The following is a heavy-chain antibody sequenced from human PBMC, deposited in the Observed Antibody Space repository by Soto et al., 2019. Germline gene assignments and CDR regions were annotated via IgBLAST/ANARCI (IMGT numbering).Heavy chain of an antibody. Sequence: SLRPSCAASGFTFSSYPMSWVRQAPGKGLEWVSAISGSGGSTYYADSVKGRFTISRDNSKNTVYLQMNSLRAEDTAVYFCAKLPQYETLTGYLNYFDYWGPGILVTVSS. D-gene: IGHD3-9*01. CDR1: GFTFSSYP. CDR2: ISGSGGST. J-gene: IGHJ4*02. CDR3: AKLPQYETLTGYLNYFDY. V-gene: IGHV3-23*01.